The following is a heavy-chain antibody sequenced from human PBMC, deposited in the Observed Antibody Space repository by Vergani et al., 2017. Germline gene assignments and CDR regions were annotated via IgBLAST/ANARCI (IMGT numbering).Heavy chain of an antibody. Sequence: EVQLVESGGGLVQPGGSLRLSCAASGFTFSSYSMHWVRQAPGKGLVWVSRINSDGSSTSYADSVKGRFTISRDNAKNTLYLQMNSLRAEDTAVYYCARAGYYDSSGYSHYYYYMDVWGKGTTVTVSS. V-gene: IGHV3-74*01. CDR2: INSDGSST. CDR3: ARAGYYDSSGYSHYYYYMDV. D-gene: IGHD3-22*01. CDR1: GFTFSSYS. J-gene: IGHJ6*03.